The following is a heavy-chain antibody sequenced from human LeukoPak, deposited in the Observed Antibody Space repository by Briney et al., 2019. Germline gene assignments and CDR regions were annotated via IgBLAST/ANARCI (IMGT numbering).Heavy chain of an antibody. V-gene: IGHV3-74*01. CDR3: ARIRTDSGYDSFNVAAGYYYYGMDV. J-gene: IGHJ6*02. CDR2: INSDGSST. CDR1: GFTFSSYW. Sequence: PGGSLRLSCAASGFTFSSYWMHWVRQAPGKGLVWVSRINSDGSSTSYADSVKGRFTIPRDNAKNTLYLQMNSLRAEDTAVYYCARIRTDSGYDSFNVAAGYYYYGMDVWGQGTTVTVSS. D-gene: IGHD5-12*01.